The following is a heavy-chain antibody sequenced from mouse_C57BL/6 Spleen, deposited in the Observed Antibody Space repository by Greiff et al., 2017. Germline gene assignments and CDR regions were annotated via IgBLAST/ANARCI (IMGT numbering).Heavy chain of an antibody. CDR3: ARHGDGYYVDYYAMDY. J-gene: IGHJ4*01. D-gene: IGHD2-3*01. CDR1: GYTFTEYT. Sequence: VMLVESGAELVKPGASVKLSCKASGYTFTEYTIHWVKQRSGQGLEWIGWFYPGSGSIKYNEKFKDKATLTADKSSSTVYMELSRLTSEDSAVYFCARHGDGYYVDYYAMDYWGQGTSVTVSS. V-gene: IGHV1-62-2*01. CDR2: FYPGSGSI.